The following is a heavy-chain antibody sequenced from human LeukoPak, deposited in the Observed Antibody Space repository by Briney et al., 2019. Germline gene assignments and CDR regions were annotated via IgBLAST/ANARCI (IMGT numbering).Heavy chain of an antibody. Sequence: PGGSLRLSCTTPGFTFSNYPMSWVRQAPGKGLEWLALLGSMAYGGTTKYAASVKGRFTISRDNSKNTLYLQMNSLRAEDTAVYYCARDRGAVAGTWNYFDYWGQGTLVTVSS. CDR3: ARDRGAVAGTWNYFDY. V-gene: IGHV3-49*04. CDR2: LGSMAYGGTT. CDR1: GFTFSNYP. J-gene: IGHJ4*02. D-gene: IGHD6-19*01.